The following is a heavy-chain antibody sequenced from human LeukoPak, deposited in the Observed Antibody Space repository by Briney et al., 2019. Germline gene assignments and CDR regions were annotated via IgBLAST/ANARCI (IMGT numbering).Heavy chain of an antibody. CDR1: GFTFSSYA. CDR3: ARSQRSSSGHDY. D-gene: IGHD6-6*01. Sequence: GRSLRLPCAASGFTFSSYAMHWVRQTPGKGLEWVAVISYDGSNKYYADSVKGRFTISRDNSKNTLYLQMNSLRAEDTAVYYCARSQRSSSGHDYWGQGTLVTVSS. CDR2: ISYDGSNK. V-gene: IGHV3-30-3*01. J-gene: IGHJ4*02.